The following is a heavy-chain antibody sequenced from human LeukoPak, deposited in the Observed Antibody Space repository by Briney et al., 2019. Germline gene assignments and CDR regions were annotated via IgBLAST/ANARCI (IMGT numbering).Heavy chain of an antibody. J-gene: IGHJ3*02. CDR2: ISTSSSYI. V-gene: IGHV3-21*01. D-gene: IGHD6-19*01. CDR3: ARAVAGRDDAFDI. CDR1: GFTFSSYA. Sequence: GGSLRLSCAASGFTFSSYAMSWVRQAPGKGLEWVSSISTSSSYIYYADSVKGRFTISRDNAKNSLYLQMNSLRAEDTAVYYCARAVAGRDDAFDIWGQGTMVTVSS.